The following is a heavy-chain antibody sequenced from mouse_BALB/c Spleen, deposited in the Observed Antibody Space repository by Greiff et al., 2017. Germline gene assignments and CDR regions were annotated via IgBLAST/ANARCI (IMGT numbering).Heavy chain of an antibody. D-gene: IGHD2-4*01. CDR1: GFSLTGYG. Sequence: VKLVESGPGLVAPSQSLSITCTVSGFSLTGYGVNWVRQPPGKGLEWLGMIWGDGSTDYNSALKSRLSISKDKCKSQVFLKMNSLQTDDTARYYCARSMITARVGFAYWGQGTLVTGSA. J-gene: IGHJ3*01. CDR2: IWGDGST. V-gene: IGHV2-6-7*01. CDR3: ARSMITARVGFAY.